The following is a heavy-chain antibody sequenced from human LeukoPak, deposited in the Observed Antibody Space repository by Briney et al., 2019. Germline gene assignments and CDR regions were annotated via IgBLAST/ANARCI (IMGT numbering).Heavy chain of an antibody. CDR3: TTETYLGYSYDPCFDN. D-gene: IGHD5-18*01. CDR2: IKSKTNGETT. V-gene: IGHV3-15*01. J-gene: IGHJ4*02. CDR1: GFSFSNRW. Sequence: PGGSLRLSCAASGFSFSNRWMSWVRQAPGQGLEWVGRIKSKTNGETTDYAAPVKGRFTISRDDSKNMLYLQMSSLKTEDTAVYYCTTETYLGYSYDPCFDNWGQGTLVTVSS.